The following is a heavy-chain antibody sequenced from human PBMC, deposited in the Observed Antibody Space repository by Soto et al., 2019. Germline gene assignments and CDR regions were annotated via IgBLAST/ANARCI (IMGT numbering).Heavy chain of an antibody. J-gene: IGHJ5*02. V-gene: IGHV4-31*03. CDR2: IYYSGNT. CDR1: GGSISSDDFY. CDR3: ARLSGSWQSWFAP. D-gene: IGHD6-13*01. Sequence: QVQLQESGPGLVKPSQTLSLTCTVSGGSISSDDFYWSWIRQHPGKGLEWIGYIYYSGNTYYNPSLKSRVTILVATSTNQFSPKVSSVTAADTAVYYCARLSGSWQSWFAPWGEGTLVTVSS.